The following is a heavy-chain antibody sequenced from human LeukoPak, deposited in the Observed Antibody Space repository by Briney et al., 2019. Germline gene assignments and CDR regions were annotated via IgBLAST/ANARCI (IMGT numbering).Heavy chain of an antibody. D-gene: IGHD2-21*01. Sequence: GASVKVSCKASGYTSTAQYMHWVRQAPGQGLDWMGWINPNNGDTKYAQSFLGRVTMTRDTSTTTAYMELSSLRSDDTAVYFCASYPRSIPTPPFDYWGQGTLVTVSS. CDR1: GYTSTAQY. CDR2: INPNNGDT. V-gene: IGHV1-2*02. CDR3: ASYPRSIPTPPFDY. J-gene: IGHJ4*02.